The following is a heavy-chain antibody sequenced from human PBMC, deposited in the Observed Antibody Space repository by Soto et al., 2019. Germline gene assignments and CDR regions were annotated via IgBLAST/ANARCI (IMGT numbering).Heavy chain of an antibody. CDR2: IVVGSGNT. J-gene: IGHJ4*02. CDR1: GFTFTSSA. V-gene: IGHV1-58*01. CDR3: AAWKRVRGVIIPFDY. Sequence: QMQLVQSGPEVKKPGTSVKVSCKASGFTFTSSAVQWVRQARGQRLEWIGWIVVGSGNTNYAQKFQERVTITGDMSATTAYLELSSLISADTAVYSCAAWKRVRGVIIPFDYWGQGTLVTVSS. D-gene: IGHD3-10*01.